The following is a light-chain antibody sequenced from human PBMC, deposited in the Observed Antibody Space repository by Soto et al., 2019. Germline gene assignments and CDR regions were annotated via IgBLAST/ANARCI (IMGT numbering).Light chain of an antibody. Sequence: QSALTQPASVSGSPGQSITISCTGSSSDIGSYSRVSWYRQDPGKAPKLIIYEVANRPSRVSSRFSASKSDNTASLTISGLQAEDEADYYCSPYSGISTYHYVFGGGTKLTAL. J-gene: IGLJ2*01. V-gene: IGLV2-14*01. CDR2: EVA. CDR3: SPYSGISTYHYV. CDR1: SSDIGSYSR.